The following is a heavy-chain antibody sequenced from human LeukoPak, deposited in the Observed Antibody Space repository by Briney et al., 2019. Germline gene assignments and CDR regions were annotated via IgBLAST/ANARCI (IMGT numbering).Heavy chain of an antibody. J-gene: IGHJ4*02. CDR3: ARDRENREGFCSGGTCSPPDY. D-gene: IGHD2-8*02. Sequence: PSETLSLTCAVYGGSFSGYYWSWIRQPPGKGLEWIGEINHSGSTNYNPSLKSRVTISVDTSKNQFSLKLSSVTAADTAVYYCARDRENREGFCSGGTCSPPDYWGPGTLVVVSS. V-gene: IGHV4-34*01. CDR2: INHSGST. CDR1: GGSFSGYY.